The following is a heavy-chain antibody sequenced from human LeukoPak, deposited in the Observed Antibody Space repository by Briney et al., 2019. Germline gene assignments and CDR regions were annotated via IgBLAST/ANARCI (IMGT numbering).Heavy chain of an antibody. J-gene: IGHJ5*02. D-gene: IGHD6-6*01. CDR3: ARGDSSSWITRGNWFDP. CDR2: IYYSGST. CDR1: GGSISSYY. V-gene: IGHV4-59*01. Sequence: PSETLCLTCTVSGGSISSYYWSWIRQPPGKGLEWIGYIYYSGSTNYNPSLKSRVTISVDTSKNQFSLKLSSVTAADTAVYYCARGDSSSWITRGNWFDPWGQGTLVTVSS.